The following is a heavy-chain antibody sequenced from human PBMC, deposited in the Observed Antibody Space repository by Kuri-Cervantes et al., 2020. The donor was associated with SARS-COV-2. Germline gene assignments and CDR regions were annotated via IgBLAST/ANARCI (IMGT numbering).Heavy chain of an antibody. V-gene: IGHV1-18*01. D-gene: IGHD2-2*02. Sequence: ASVKVSCKASGYTFTSYGISWVRQAPGQGLEWMGWISAYNGNTNYAQKLQGRVTMTTDTSTSTVYMELSSLRSEDTAVYYCARADDYCTSTSCYSNVDYWGQGTLVTVSS. CDR2: ISAYNGNT. J-gene: IGHJ4*02. CDR1: GYTFTSYG. CDR3: ARADDYCTSTSCYSNVDY.